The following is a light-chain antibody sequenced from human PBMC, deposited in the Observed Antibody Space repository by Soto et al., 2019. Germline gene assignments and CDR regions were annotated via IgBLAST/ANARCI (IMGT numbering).Light chain of an antibody. J-gene: IGKJ1*01. CDR1: QSISSY. CDR2: AAS. Sequence: DIQITQTPSSLSASVGDRVTITCRSSQSISSYLNWYQQKPGKAPKLLIYAASSLQSGVPSRFSGSGSGTDFTLTISNLEPEDFAVYYCQQHSHWPPWTFGQGTKVDI. V-gene: IGKV1-39*01. CDR3: QQHSHWPPWT.